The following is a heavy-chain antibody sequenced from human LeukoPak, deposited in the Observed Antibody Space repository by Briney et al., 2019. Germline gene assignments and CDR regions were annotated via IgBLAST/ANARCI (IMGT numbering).Heavy chain of an antibody. CDR2: INPSGGST. CDR1: GYTFTSYY. J-gene: IGHJ4*02. Sequence: ASVKVSCKASGYTFTSYYMHWVRQAPGQGLEWMGIINPSGGSTSYAQKFQGRVTITTDESTSTAYMELSSLRSEDTAVYYCARDSRYYYDSSGPAGYWGQGTLVTVSS. CDR3: ARDSRYYYDSSGPAGY. V-gene: IGHV1-46*01. D-gene: IGHD3-22*01.